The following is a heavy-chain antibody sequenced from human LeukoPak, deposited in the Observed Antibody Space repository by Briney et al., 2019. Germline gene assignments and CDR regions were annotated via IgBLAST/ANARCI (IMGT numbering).Heavy chain of an antibody. CDR3: ARGDVEGYCSSTSCFDWH. V-gene: IGHV3-74*01. D-gene: IGHD2-2*01. CDR2: INTDGSST. J-gene: IGHJ4*02. CDR1: GFTFSSYS. Sequence: GGSLRLSCAASGFTFSSYSTNWVRQAPGKGLVWVSRINTDGSSTSYADSVKGRFTISRDNAKNTLYLQMNSLRAEDTAVYYCARGDVEGYCSSTSCFDWHWGQGTLVTVSS.